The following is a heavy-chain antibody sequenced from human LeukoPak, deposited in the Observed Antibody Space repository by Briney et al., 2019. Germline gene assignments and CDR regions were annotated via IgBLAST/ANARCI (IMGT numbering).Heavy chain of an antibody. Sequence: GRSLRLSCAASGFSFSSYGMHWVRQAPGKGLEWVTVISYHGNNKYYTDSVKGRFSISRDNSKNTLYLQMNSLRDDDTAIYYCVKDSSYRHVAAEGYCDFWGQGTLVTVSS. CDR3: VKDSSYRHVAAEGYCDF. CDR2: ISYHGNNK. D-gene: IGHD6-13*01. CDR1: GFSFSSYG. V-gene: IGHV3-30*18. J-gene: IGHJ4*02.